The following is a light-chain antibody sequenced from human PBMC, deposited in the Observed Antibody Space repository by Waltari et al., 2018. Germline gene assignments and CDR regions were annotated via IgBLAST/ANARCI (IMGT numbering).Light chain of an antibody. CDR2: GDN. V-gene: IGLV3-9*01. CDR1: NIGGKS. CDR3: QVRDSNTAV. J-gene: IGLJ7*01. Sequence: SYELTQSLSVSVAPGQTATITCGGNNIGGKSVHWYQPKPGQAPVLVIDGDNNRPTGIPDRFSGSNSGNTATLTINGAQVGDEADYYCQVRDSNTAVFGGGTHLTVL.